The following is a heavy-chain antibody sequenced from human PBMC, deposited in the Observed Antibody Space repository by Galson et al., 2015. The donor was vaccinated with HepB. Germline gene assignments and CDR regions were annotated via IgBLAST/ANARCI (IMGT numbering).Heavy chain of an antibody. CDR1: GFNFSDFF. V-gene: IGHV3-11*01. Sequence: SLRLSCAVSGFNFSDFFMTWIRQAPGEGLEWISYISDSGAISYYADSVKGRSTVSRDDAKKSLFLQMSRLRAEDTAVYYCAKAAGWFDPLGQGTLVTVSS. CDR3: AKAAGWFDP. J-gene: IGHJ5*02. CDR2: ISDSGAIS.